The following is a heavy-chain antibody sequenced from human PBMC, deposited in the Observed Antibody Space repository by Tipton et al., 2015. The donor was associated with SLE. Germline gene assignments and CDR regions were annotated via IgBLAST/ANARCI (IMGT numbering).Heavy chain of an antibody. V-gene: IGHV4-59*11. CDR3: ARVDTSTDWHFDL. Sequence: TLSLTCTVSGGSISSQYWSWIRQPPGKGLEWIGYVYSSGSTNYNPSLKSRVTISVDMSKNQFSLKLRSVNAADTAVYYCARVDTSTDWHFDLWGRGTLVTVSS. CDR2: VYSSGST. J-gene: IGHJ2*01. CDR1: GGSISSQY. D-gene: IGHD5-18*01.